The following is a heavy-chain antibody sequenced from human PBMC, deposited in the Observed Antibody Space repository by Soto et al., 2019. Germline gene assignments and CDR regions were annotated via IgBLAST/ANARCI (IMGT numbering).Heavy chain of an antibody. V-gene: IGHV4-31*03. CDR3: ARVRWGYYYDSSGYSPRYDY. J-gene: IGHJ4*02. D-gene: IGHD3-22*01. CDR2: IYYSAST. CDR1: GGSISSGAYY. Sequence: SETLSLTCTVSGGSISSGAYYWNWIRQHPGKALEWIGYIYYSASTYYSPSLQSRVSIAVDTSKNQFSLKLSSVTAADTAVYYCARVRWGYYYDSSGYSPRYDYWGQGTLVTVS.